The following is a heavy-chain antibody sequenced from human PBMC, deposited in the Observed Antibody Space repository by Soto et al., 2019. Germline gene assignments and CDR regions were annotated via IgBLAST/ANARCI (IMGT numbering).Heavy chain of an antibody. V-gene: IGHV1-69*01. Sequence: QVQLVQSGAEVKKPGSSVKVSCKASGGTFSSYAISWVRQAPGQGLEWMGGIIPIFGTANYAQKFQGRVTINADESTSTAYMELSSLRSEDTAVYYCARELTRGATLYYYGMDVWGQGTTVTVSS. D-gene: IGHD1-26*01. CDR1: GGTFSSYA. CDR3: ARELTRGATLYYYGMDV. J-gene: IGHJ6*02. CDR2: IIPIFGTA.